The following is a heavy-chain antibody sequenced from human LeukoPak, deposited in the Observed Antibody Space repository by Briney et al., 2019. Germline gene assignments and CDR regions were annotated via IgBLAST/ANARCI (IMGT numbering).Heavy chain of an antibody. D-gene: IGHD6-19*01. CDR2: IKPDGSEE. V-gene: IGHV3-7*01. Sequence: PGGSLRLSCAASGFTFSIYWMSWVRQAPGKGLEWVANIKPDGSEEYYVDSVKGRFTISRDNVKNSLYLQMNSLRAEDTAVYYCARDQGVAGYVIGYWGQGALVTVSS. CDR1: GFTFSIYW. CDR3: ARDQGVAGYVIGY. J-gene: IGHJ4*02.